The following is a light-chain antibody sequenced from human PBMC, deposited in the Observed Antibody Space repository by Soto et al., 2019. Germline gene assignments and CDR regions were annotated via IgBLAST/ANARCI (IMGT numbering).Light chain of an antibody. CDR1: SSNIGAGYG. CDR2: VNS. Sequence: QAVVTQPPSVSGAPGQRVTISCTGSSSNIGAGYGVHWYQQLPGTAPKLLIYVNSNRPSGVPDRFSGSKSGTSASLAITGLRAEEEADYYCQSYDSSLSGWVFGGGTKLTVL. CDR3: QSYDSSLSGWV. V-gene: IGLV1-40*01. J-gene: IGLJ3*02.